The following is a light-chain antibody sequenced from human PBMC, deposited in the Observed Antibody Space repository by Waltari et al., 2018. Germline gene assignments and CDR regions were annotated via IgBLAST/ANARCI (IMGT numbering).Light chain of an antibody. CDR3: QSYDNGLRGRV. CDR2: GNN. Sequence: QSVLTQPPSVSGAPGQRVTISCTGSSSNIGAGYDVHWYQQFPGTAPKLLIYGNNGRPSGVADRFSGSKSDTSASLAISGLQADDEAEYHCQSYDNGLRGRVFGGGTKVTVL. V-gene: IGLV1-40*01. J-gene: IGLJ3*02. CDR1: SSNIGAGYD.